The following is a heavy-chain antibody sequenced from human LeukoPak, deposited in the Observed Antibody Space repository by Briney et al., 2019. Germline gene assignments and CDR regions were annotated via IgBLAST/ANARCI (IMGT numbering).Heavy chain of an antibody. V-gene: IGHV3-48*04. D-gene: IGHD5-18*01. CDR3: ARDRSVDTAMVIDKYGGNSVSDY. Sequence: PGGSLRLSCAGSGFTFSTYGMNWVRQAPGRGLEWVSYISSSGNAIYYADSVKGRFTISRDNAKNSLYLQMNSLRAEDTAVYYCARDRSVDTAMVIDKYGGNSVSDYWGQGTLVTVSS. CDR1: GFTFSTYG. J-gene: IGHJ4*02. CDR2: ISSSGNAI.